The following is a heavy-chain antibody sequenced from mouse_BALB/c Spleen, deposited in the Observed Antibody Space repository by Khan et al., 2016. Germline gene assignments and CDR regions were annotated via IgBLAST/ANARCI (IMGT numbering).Heavy chain of an antibody. CDR2: IDPENGDT. CDR3: NAGYGNYDALDY. Sequence: VQLKQSGAELVRSGALVKLSCTSSGFNIKDYYIHWVRQRPEQGLEWIGWIDPENGDTEYAPKFQGKATMTAHTSSNTAYLHLSSLTSEDTAVYYVNAGYGNYDALDYWGQGTSVTVSS. D-gene: IGHD2-1*01. J-gene: IGHJ4*01. V-gene: IGHV14-4*02. CDR1: GFNIKDYY.